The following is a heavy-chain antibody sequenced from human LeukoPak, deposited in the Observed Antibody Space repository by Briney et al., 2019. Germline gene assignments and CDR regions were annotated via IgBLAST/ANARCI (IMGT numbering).Heavy chain of an antibody. Sequence: ASVKVSCKASGYTFTGYYMHWVRQAPGQGLEWMGWINPNSGGTNYAQKFQGRVTMTRDTSISTAYVELSRLTSDDTAVYYCARLGYCGSTSLCWGQGTTVTVSS. D-gene: IGHD2-2*01. CDR3: ARLGYCGSTSLC. CDR1: GYTFTGYY. CDR2: INPNSGGT. J-gene: IGHJ6*02. V-gene: IGHV1-2*02.